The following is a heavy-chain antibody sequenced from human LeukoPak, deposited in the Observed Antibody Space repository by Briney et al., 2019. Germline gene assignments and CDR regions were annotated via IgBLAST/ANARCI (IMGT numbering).Heavy chain of an antibody. Sequence: SETLSLTCTVSGGSISSSSYYWGWIRQPPGKGLEWIGSIYYSGSTYYNPSLKSRVTMSVDTSKNQFSLKLSSVTAADTAVYYCARHLVSYYDTDQGSDYWGQGTLVTVSS. CDR3: ARHLVSYYDTDQGSDY. CDR2: IYYSGST. D-gene: IGHD3-22*01. V-gene: IGHV4-39*01. J-gene: IGHJ4*02. CDR1: GGSISSSSYY.